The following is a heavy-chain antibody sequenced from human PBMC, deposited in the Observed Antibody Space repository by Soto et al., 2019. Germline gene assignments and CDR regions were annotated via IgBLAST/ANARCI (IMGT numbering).Heavy chain of an antibody. V-gene: IGHV1-18*04. CDR1: GYTFTSYG. D-gene: IGHD6-13*01. Sequence: ASVKVSCKASGYTFTSYGISWVRQAPGQGLEWMGWISAYNGNTNYAQKLQGRVTMTTDTSTSTAYMELRSLRSDDTAVYYCAREAWDSWYSSGGVYWGQGTLVTVSS. CDR3: AREAWDSWYSSGGVY. J-gene: IGHJ4*02. CDR2: ISAYNGNT.